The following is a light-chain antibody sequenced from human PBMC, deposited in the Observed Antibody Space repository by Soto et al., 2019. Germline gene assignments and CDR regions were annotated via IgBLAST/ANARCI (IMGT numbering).Light chain of an antibody. J-gene: IGLJ3*02. Sequence: QSALTQPASVSGSPGQSITISCTGTSSDVGSYNLVSWYQQHPGKAPKLMIYEGSKRPSGVSNRFSGSKSGNTASLTISGLLAEEEADYYCCSYAGSSTLVFGGGTKLTVL. CDR3: CSYAGSSTLV. V-gene: IGLV2-23*01. CDR1: SSDVGSYNL. CDR2: EGS.